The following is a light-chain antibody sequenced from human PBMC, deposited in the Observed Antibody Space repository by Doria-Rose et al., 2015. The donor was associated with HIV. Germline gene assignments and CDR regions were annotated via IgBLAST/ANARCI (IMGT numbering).Light chain of an antibody. CDR1: SSNIGAGYD. J-gene: IGLJ2*01. CDR2: GNN. V-gene: IGLV1-40*01. CDR3: QSYDTSVSAVV. Sequence: PVLTQPPSVSGAPGQRVTISCTGSSSNIGAGYDVQWYQQLPGTAPKFLIFGNNNRPSGVPDRFSVSKSDTSASLAITGLRAEDEADYYCQSYDTSVSAVVFGGGTKLTVL.